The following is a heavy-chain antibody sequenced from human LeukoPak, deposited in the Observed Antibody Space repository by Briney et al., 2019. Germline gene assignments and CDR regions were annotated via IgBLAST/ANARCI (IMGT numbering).Heavy chain of an antibody. J-gene: IGHJ6*02. V-gene: IGHV4-31*03. D-gene: IGHD3-22*01. CDR2: IYYSGST. CDR1: GGSISSGGYY. CDR3: ARAQEDSGYPYYYYYYGMDV. Sequence: PQTLSLTCTVSGGSISSGGYYWSWIRQHPGKGLEWIGYIYYSGSTYYNPSLKSRVTISVDTSKNQFSLKLSSVTAADTAVYYCARAQEDSGYPYYYYYYGMDVWGQGTTVTVSS.